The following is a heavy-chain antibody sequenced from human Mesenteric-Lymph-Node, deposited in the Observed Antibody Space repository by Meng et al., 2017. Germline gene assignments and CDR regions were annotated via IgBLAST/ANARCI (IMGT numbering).Heavy chain of an antibody. CDR1: GGSFSGYY. J-gene: IGHJ5*02. CDR3: ARTTVRGVIWFDP. Sequence: SETLSLTCAVYGGSFSGYYCGWIRQPPGKGLELIGEIDHSGSANYNPSLKSRVTISVDTSKNQFSLNLDSVTAADTAVYYCARTTVRGVIWFDPWGQGTLVTVSS. CDR2: IDHSGSA. V-gene: IGHV4-34*01. D-gene: IGHD3-10*01.